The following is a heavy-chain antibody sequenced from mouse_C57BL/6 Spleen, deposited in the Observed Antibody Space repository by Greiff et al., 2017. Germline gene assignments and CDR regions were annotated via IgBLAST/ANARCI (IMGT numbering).Heavy chain of an antibody. CDR2: ISSGSSTI. V-gene: IGHV5-17*01. Sequence: VKLMESGGGLVKPGGSLKLSCAASGFTFSDYGMHWVRPAPEKGLEWVAYISSGSSTIYYADTVKGRFTISRDNAKNTLFLQMTSLRSEDTAMYYCARDWDGRFAYWGQGTLVTVSA. CDR1: GFTFSDYG. J-gene: IGHJ3*01. CDR3: ARDWDGRFAY. D-gene: IGHD4-1*01.